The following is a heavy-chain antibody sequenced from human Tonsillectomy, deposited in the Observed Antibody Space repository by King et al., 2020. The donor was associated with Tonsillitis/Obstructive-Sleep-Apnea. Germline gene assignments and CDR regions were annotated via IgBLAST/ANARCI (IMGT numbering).Heavy chain of an antibody. CDR3: ARTKLDYGDYEFTYYMDV. CDR2: IYYSGTT. D-gene: IGHD4-17*01. V-gene: IGHV4-59*01. CDR1: DGSISSYY. Sequence: VQLQESGPGLVKPSETLSLTCTVSDGSISSYYWSWVRQPPGKGLEWIGYIYYSGTTNYNPSLKSRVTISLDTSKNQFSLKLRSVTAADTAVYYCARTKLDYGDYEFTYYMDVWGKGTTVTVSS. J-gene: IGHJ6*03.